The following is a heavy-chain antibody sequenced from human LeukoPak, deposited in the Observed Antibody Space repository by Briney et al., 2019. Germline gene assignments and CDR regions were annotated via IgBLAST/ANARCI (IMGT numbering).Heavy chain of an antibody. CDR3: ARSSGSHYYFDY. CDR1: GGTFSTNG. J-gene: IGHJ4*02. D-gene: IGHD1-26*01. CDR2: IIPIFGPP. Sequence: SVKVSCKASGGTFSTNGISWVRQAPGRGLEWMGRIIPIFGPPKYAQKFQGTVTITTDESPSTAYMELSSLKSEDMAVYYCARSSGSHYYFDYWGQGTLVTVSS. V-gene: IGHV1-69*05.